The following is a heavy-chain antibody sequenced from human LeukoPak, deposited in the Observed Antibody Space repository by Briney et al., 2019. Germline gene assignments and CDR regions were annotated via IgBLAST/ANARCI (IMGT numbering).Heavy chain of an antibody. D-gene: IGHD6-6*01. CDR2: ISSNGCST. CDR3: ARGVAARPLDY. V-gene: IGHV3-64*01. CDR1: GFTFSSYA. Sequence: GGALRLSCAASGFTFSSYAMHWVRQAQGKGLEYVSAISSNGCSTYYANSVKGRFTISRDNSKNTLYLQMGNLIAEDMVLYYCARGVAARPLDYWGQGTLVTVSS. J-gene: IGHJ4*02.